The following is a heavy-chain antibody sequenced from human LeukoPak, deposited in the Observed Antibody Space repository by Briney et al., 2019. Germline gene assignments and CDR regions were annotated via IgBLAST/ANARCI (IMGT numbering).Heavy chain of an antibody. CDR1: GFTFSNAW. J-gene: IGHJ4*02. D-gene: IGHD6-19*01. CDR3: ARDGVVAVSGIFDY. CDR2: IKSKTDGGTT. Sequence: PGGSLRLSCAASGFTFSNAWMSWVRQAPGKGLEWVGRIKSKTDGGTTDYAAPVKGRFTISRDNSKNTLYLQMNSLRSDDTAVYYCARDGVVAVSGIFDYWGQGTLVTVSP. V-gene: IGHV3-15*01.